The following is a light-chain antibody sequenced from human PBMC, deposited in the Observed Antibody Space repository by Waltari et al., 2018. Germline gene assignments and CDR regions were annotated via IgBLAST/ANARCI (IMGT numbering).Light chain of an antibody. V-gene: IGKV3-15*01. CDR1: QSVSSN. Sequence: EIVMTQSPAPLSVSPGERATLPCSASQSVSSNLAWYQQKPGQAPRLLIYGASTRATGIPARFSGSGSGTEFTLTISSLQSEDFAVYYCQQYNNWPGTFGQGTKVEIK. CDR2: GAS. J-gene: IGKJ1*01. CDR3: QQYNNWPGT.